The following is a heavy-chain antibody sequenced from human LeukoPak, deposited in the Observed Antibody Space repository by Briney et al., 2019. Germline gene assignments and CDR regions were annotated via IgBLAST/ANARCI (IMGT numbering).Heavy chain of an antibody. J-gene: IGHJ4*02. CDR1: GLTVSSNY. CDR2: IYNSDNT. CDR3: TRTFLSGDGYKAGYFDY. D-gene: IGHD5-24*01. Sequence: TGGSLRLSCAASGLTVSSNYMSWVRQAPGKGLEWVSLIYNSDNTYYADSVKGRFTISRDNSKNTLFLQMNSLTAEDTAMYYCTRTFLSGDGYKAGYFDYWGQGTLVTVSS. V-gene: IGHV3-53*01.